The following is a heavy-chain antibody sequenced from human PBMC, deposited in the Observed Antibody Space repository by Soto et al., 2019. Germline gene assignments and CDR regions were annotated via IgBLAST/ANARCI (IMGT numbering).Heavy chain of an antibody. D-gene: IGHD1-1*01. Sequence: SVKVSCKASGFTFSSSAIQWVRQARGQRLEWIGWIVVGSGNTKYAQKFQERINMTRDMSTSTAYMELSSLRSEDTAVFYCAADMAPTDMYNWFDPWGQGTLVTVSS. J-gene: IGHJ5*02. V-gene: IGHV1-58*02. CDR1: GFTFSSSA. CDR3: AADMAPTDMYNWFDP. CDR2: IVVGSGNT.